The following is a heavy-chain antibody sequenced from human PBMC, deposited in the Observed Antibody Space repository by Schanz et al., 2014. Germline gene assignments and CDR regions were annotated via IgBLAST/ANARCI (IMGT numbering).Heavy chain of an antibody. CDR1: GFSFRKSA. CDR2: LTGSGTTT. CDR3: VKDLQRELLRDDHYYGMAV. J-gene: IGHJ6*02. V-gene: IGHV3-23*01. D-gene: IGHD1-26*01. Sequence: EVQLLESGGGLVQPGGSLRLSCAASGFSFRKSAMSWVRQAPGKGLEWVSALTGSGTTTYYADSVKGRFTISRDNSKNTMYLQMNSLRAEDTAVYYCVKDLQRELLRDDHYYGMAVWGQGTTVTVSS.